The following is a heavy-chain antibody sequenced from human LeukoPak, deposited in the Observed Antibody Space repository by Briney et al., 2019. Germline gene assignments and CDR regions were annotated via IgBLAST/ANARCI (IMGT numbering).Heavy chain of an antibody. CDR3: ARERESGSSWFDP. D-gene: IGHD3-10*01. CDR1: GYDFTNYW. CDR2: IYPANSDT. Sequence: GESLKISCKASGYDFTNYWIGWVRQMPGKGLEWMAIIYPANSDTRYSASFQGQVTISADKSIITAYLQWSSLTASDTAMYYCARERESGSSWFDPWGQGTLVTVSS. J-gene: IGHJ5*02. V-gene: IGHV5-51*01.